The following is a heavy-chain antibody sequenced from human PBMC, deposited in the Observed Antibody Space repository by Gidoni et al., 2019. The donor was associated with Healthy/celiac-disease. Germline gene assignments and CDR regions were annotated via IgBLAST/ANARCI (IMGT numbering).Heavy chain of an antibody. V-gene: IGHV1-69*01. D-gene: IGHD1-26*01. Sequence: QVQLVQSGSEVKKPGSSVQVSCKASGVTFSSDAISWVRQAPGQGLEWMGGIIPIFGTANYAQKFQGRVTITADESTSTAYMELSSLRSEDTAVYYCARGGPRPGVGATPIDYWGQGTLVTVSS. J-gene: IGHJ4*02. CDR2: IIPIFGTA. CDR1: GVTFSSDA. CDR3: ARGGPRPGVGATPIDY.